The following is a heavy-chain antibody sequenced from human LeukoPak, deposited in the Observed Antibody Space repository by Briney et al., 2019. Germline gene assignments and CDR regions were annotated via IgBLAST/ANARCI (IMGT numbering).Heavy chain of an antibody. CDR2: ISHSESA. CDR1: GGSISSGANY. D-gene: IGHD2-2*02. Sequence: SETLSLTCTVSGGSISSGANYWSWIRQPPGRGLEWIGYISHSESAYYSPSLESRITISVDRSKNQFSLKLSSVTAADTAVYFCARAHCSTTSCYTEDYWGQGTLVTVSS. V-gene: IGHV4-30-2*01. CDR3: ARAHCSTTSCYTEDY. J-gene: IGHJ4*02.